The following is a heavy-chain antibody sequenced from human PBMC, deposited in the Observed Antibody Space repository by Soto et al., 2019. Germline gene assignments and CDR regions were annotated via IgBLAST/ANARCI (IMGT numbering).Heavy chain of an antibody. CDR2: ISSSSSYI. D-gene: IGHD2-15*01. CDR1: GFTFSSYS. CDR3: ARDQGYCSGGSCYDRVLFDY. J-gene: IGHJ4*02. V-gene: IGHV3-21*01. Sequence: GGSLRLSCAASGFTFSSYSMNWVRQAPGKGLEWVSSISSSSSYIYYADSVKGRFTISRDNAKNSLYLQMNSLRAEDTAVYYCARDQGYCSGGSCYDRVLFDYWGQGTLVTVSS.